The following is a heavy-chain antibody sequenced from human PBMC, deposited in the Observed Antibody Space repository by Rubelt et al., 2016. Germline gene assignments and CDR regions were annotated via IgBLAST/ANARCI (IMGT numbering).Heavy chain of an antibody. Sequence: QLQLQESGPGLVKPSETLSLTCTVSGGSISSSSYYWGWIRQPPGKGLEWIGSIFSNGNTYYNPSLKCRVPMSLEPSQNRFSLKLSSVTAADTALYYCPISQCTSSSCYWFAPWGQGTLVTVSS. CDR3: PISQCTSSSCYWFAP. CDR1: GGSISSSSYY. V-gene: IGHV4-39*01. CDR2: IFSNGNT. D-gene: IGHD2-15*01. J-gene: IGHJ5*02.